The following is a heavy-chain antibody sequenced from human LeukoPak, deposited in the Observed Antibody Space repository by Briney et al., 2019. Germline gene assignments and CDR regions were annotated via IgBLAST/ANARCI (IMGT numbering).Heavy chain of an antibody. J-gene: IGHJ4*02. V-gene: IGHV3-66*01. CDR3: ARKRGSSYGVPLDY. CDR2: IYSGGRT. D-gene: IGHD3-16*01. Sequence: GGSLRLSCAASGFTVSSNYMSWVRQAPGKGLEWVSVIYSGGRTEYADSVKGRFTISRDNSKNTLYLQMNSLRAEDTAVYYCARKRGSSYGVPLDYWGQGPLVTAS. CDR1: GFTVSSNY.